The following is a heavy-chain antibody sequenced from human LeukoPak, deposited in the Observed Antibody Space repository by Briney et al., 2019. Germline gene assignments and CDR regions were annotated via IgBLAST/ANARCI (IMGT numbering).Heavy chain of an antibody. J-gene: IGHJ3*02. CDR1: GFTFSSYW. V-gene: IGHV3-11*04. CDR2: ISGSGSVI. D-gene: IGHD3-3*01. CDR3: AREVLSITIFGVVTNDAFDI. Sequence: GGSLRLSCAASGFTFSSYWMHWIRQAPGKGLEWVSYISGSGSVIYYADSVKGRFTISRDNAKNSLYLQMNSLRAEDTAVYYCAREVLSITIFGVVTNDAFDIWGQGTVVTVSS.